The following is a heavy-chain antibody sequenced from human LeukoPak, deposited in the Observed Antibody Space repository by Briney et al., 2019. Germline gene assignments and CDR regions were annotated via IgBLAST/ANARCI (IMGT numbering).Heavy chain of an antibody. CDR1: GFTFSDYY. D-gene: IGHD1-26*01. CDR3: AREHMGVSAFDI. V-gene: IGHV3-11*01. CDR2: ISSSGSTI. Sequence: KPGGSLRLSCAASGFTFSDYYMSWIRQAPGKWLEWVSYISSSGSTIYYADSVKGRFTISRDNAKNSLYLQMNSLRAEDTAMYYCAREHMGVSAFDIWGQGTMVTVSS. J-gene: IGHJ3*02.